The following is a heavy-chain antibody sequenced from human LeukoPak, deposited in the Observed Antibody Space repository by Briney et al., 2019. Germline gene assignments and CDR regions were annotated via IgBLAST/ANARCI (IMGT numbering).Heavy chain of an antibody. V-gene: IGHV3-30-3*01. CDR2: ISYDGSNK. CDR1: GFTFSSYA. D-gene: IGHD2-2*03. J-gene: IGHJ4*02. CDR3: ARDMDYY. Sequence: QPGRSLRLSCAASGFTFSSYAMHWVRQAPGKGLEWVAVISYDGSNKYYADSVKGRFTISRDNSKNTLYLQMNSLRAEDTAVYYCARDMDYYWGQGTLVTVSS.